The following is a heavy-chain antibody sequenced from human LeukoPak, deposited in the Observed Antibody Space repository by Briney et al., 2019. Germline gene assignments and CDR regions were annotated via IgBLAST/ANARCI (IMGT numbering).Heavy chain of an antibody. CDR2: INHSGST. CDR1: GGSFSGYY. J-gene: IGHJ6*02. V-gene: IGHV4-34*01. Sequence: SETLSLTCAVYGGSFSGYYWSWIRQPPGKGLEWIGEINHSGSTNYNPSLRSRVTMSVDTSKNQFSLKLSSVTAADTAVYYCARGPDMVRGVIITSDYYYYYGMDVWGQGTTVTVSS. D-gene: IGHD3-10*01. CDR3: ARGPDMVRGVIITSDYYYYYGMDV.